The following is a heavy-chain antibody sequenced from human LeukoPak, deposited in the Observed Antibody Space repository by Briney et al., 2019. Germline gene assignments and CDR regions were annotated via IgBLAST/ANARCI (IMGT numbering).Heavy chain of an antibody. D-gene: IGHD2-2*01. CDR2: IFWNNDT. CDR3: AHTRAVATAVPFDY. Sequence: SGPTLVKPTQTLTLTCTFSGFSLGTSGVAVGWIRQPPGKALEWLALIFWNNDTRLSPSLKNRLTITKDTSKNQVVLTMTNMVPVDTATYYCAHTRAVATAVPFDYWGQGTLVTVSS. J-gene: IGHJ4*02. V-gene: IGHV2-5*01. CDR1: GFSLGTSGVA.